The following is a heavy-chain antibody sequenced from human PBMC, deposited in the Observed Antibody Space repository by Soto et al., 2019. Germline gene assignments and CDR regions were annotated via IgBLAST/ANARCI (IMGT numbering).Heavy chain of an antibody. Sequence: SSETLSLTCTVSGGSISSYYWSWVRQPPGKGLEWIGYIYYSGTHSYNPSLKSRLTISLDTSKNQFSLELNSVTAADTAVYFCARVQMATLYFDYWGQGTLVTVSS. CDR3: ARVQMATLYFDY. V-gene: IGHV4-59*01. CDR1: GGSISSYY. D-gene: IGHD5-12*01. CDR2: IYYSGTH. J-gene: IGHJ4*02.